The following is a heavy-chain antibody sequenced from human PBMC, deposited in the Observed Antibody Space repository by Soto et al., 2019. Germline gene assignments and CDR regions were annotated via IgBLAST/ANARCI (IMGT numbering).Heavy chain of an antibody. Sequence: GWSLRLSCAASGFSLIPYWMHWVRQAPGRGLEWVSRLSSDGFGAAYADSVKGRFFISRDIARNTLFLQMNSLRADDTAVYYCARDLGGPDYWGRGTSVTVSS. J-gene: IGHJ4*02. CDR3: ARDLGGPDY. CDR1: GFSLIPYW. CDR2: LSSDGFGA. D-gene: IGHD3-16*01. V-gene: IGHV3-74*03.